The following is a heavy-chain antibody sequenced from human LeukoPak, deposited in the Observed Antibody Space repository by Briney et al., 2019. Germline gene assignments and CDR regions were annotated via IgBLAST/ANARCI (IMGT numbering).Heavy chain of an antibody. Sequence: SVKVSCKASGGTFSSYAISWVRQAPGQGLEWMGGIIPIFGTANYAQKFQGRVTITADESTSTAYMELSSLRSEDTAVYYCARSVSGIAVAGSPHFDYWGQGTRVTVSS. J-gene: IGHJ4*02. CDR3: ARSVSGIAVAGSPHFDY. CDR1: GGTFSSYA. CDR2: IIPIFGTA. V-gene: IGHV1-69*01. D-gene: IGHD6-19*01.